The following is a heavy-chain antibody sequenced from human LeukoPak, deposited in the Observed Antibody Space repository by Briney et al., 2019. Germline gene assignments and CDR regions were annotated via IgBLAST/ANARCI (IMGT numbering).Heavy chain of an antibody. CDR1: GGSLNLFY. J-gene: IGHJ3*01. CDR2: ISYTGTT. CDR3: ARNFARNSGDYGNDGFDV. D-gene: IGHD4-17*01. V-gene: IGHV4-59*01. Sequence: SETLSLTCTVSGGSLNLFYWSWIRQPPQKGLEWIGYISYTGTTYYNPSLKTRVTISLDTSKNHFSLNLGFATAADTAVYYCARNFARNSGDYGNDGFDVWGLGTMVTVSS.